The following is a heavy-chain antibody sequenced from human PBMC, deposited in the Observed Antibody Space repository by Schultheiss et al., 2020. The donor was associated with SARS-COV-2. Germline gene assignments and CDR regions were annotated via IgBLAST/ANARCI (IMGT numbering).Heavy chain of an antibody. CDR2: ISYDGSNK. J-gene: IGHJ3*02. CDR3: ARALRSSDYYGFFDAFDI. CDR1: GFTFSSYA. D-gene: IGHD3-10*01. Sequence: GESLKISCAASGFTFSSYAMHWVRQAPGKGLEWVAVISYDGSNKYYADSVKGRFTISRDNSKNTLYLQMNSLRAEDTAVYYCARALRSSDYYGFFDAFDIWGQGTMVTVSS. V-gene: IGHV3-30*04.